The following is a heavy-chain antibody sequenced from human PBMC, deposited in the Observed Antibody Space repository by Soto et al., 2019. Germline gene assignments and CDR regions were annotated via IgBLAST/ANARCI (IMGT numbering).Heavy chain of an antibody. CDR3: ARTYDNSGPNSGGYAFDI. CDR2: FYKSGTT. V-gene: IGHV4-59*01. CDR1: GDSINSYY. D-gene: IGHD3-22*01. Sequence: QVQLQESGPGLVKPSETLSFTCTVSGDSINSYYWSWIRQPPGKGLEWIAYFYKSGTTNYNPSLKSRVTISVDTSKNQFSLKLSSVTAADTAVYCCARTYDNSGPNSGGYAFDIWGQGTMLTVSS. J-gene: IGHJ3*02.